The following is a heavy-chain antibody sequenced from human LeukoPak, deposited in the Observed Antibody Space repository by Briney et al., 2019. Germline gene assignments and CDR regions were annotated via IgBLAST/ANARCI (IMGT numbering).Heavy chain of an antibody. V-gene: IGHV4-59*02. J-gene: IGHJ4*02. CDR1: GGSVSSYY. CDR2: MSYSGRS. D-gene: IGHD3-16*02. CDR3: ARVLGYLLDY. Sequence: SETLSLTCTVSGGSVSSYYWSWIRQTPEKGLEWIGYMSYSGRSDYGPSLKSRVTMSVDTSKNQFSLKMSYVTGADTGVYYCARVLGYLLDYWGQGTLVTVSS.